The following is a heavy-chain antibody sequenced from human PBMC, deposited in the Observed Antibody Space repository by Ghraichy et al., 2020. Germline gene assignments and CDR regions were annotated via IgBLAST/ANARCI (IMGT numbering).Heavy chain of an antibody. CDR3: ATGGGTF. D-gene: IGHD2-15*01. Sequence: GESLNISCAVSGLTFSGYTMKWVRQAPGKGLEWISFISNGDGTIYYADSVKGRFTISRDNAKNSLYLQMNSLRDEDTAVYYCATGGGTFWGQGTLVTVSS. J-gene: IGHJ4*02. CDR1: GLTFSGYT. CDR2: ISNGDGTI. V-gene: IGHV3-48*02.